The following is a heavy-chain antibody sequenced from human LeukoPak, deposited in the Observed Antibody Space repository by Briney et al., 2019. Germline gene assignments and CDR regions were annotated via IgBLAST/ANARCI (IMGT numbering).Heavy chain of an antibody. J-gene: IGHJ4*02. Sequence: GGSLRLSCAASGFTFSSYAMSWVRQAPGKGLEWVSAISGSGGSKYYADSVKGRFTISRDNSKNTLYLQMNSLRAEDTAVYYCAKDLGYGDYVVYDYWGQGTLVTVSS. CDR2: ISGSGGSK. D-gene: IGHD4-17*01. V-gene: IGHV3-23*01. CDR1: GFTFSSYA. CDR3: AKDLGYGDYVVYDY.